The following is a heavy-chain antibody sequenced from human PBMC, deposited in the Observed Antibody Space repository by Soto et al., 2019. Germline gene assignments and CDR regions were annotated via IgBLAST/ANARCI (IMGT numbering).Heavy chain of an antibody. CDR1: GGTFSSYA. V-gene: IGHV1-69*13. Sequence: ASVKVSWKASGGTFSSYAISCVRQAPGQGLEWMGGIIPIFGTANYAQKFQGRVTITADESTSTAYMELSSLRSEDTAVYYCARASCGGDCYPFDYWGQGTPVTVSS. CDR3: ARASCGGDCYPFDY. D-gene: IGHD2-21*02. CDR2: IIPIFGTA. J-gene: IGHJ4*02.